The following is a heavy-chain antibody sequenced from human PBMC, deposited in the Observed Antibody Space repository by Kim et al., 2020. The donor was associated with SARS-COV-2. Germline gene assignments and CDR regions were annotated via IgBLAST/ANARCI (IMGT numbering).Heavy chain of an antibody. J-gene: IGHJ6*02. V-gene: IGHV4-4*02. CDR3: ARWIQLWNYYYGMDV. CDR2: IYHSGST. D-gene: IGHD5-18*01. CDR1: GGSISSSNW. Sequence: SETLSLTCAVSGGSISSSNWWSWVRQPPGKGLEWIGEIYHSGSTNYNPSLKSRVTISVDKSKNQFSLKLSSVTAADTAVYYCARWIQLWNYYYGMDVWGQGTTVTVSS.